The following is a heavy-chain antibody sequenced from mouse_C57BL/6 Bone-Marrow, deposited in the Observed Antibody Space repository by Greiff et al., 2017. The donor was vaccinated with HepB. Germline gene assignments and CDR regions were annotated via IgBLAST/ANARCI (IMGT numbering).Heavy chain of an antibody. CDR2: INPNNGGT. J-gene: IGHJ1*03. V-gene: IGHV1-26*01. CDR3: ARRRNFDV. CDR1: GYTFTDYY. Sequence: EVQLQQSGPELVKPGASVKISCKASGYTFTDYYMNWVKQSHGKSLEWIGDINPNNGGTSYNQKFKGKATLTVDKSSSTAYMELRSLPSEDSAVYYCARRRNFDVWGTGTTVTVSS.